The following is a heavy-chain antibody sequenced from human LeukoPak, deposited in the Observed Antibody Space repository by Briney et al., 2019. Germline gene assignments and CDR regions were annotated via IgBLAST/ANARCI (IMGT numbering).Heavy chain of an antibody. J-gene: IGHJ6*02. D-gene: IGHD3-10*01. CDR3: ARNPFYYGAGRDYYYGMDV. CDR2: ISSSSSYI. V-gene: IGHV3-21*01. CDR1: GFTFSSYS. Sequence: GGSLRLSRAASGFTFSSYSMNWVRQAPAKGLEWGSSISSSSSYIYYADQVKGRFTISRDDTKTSLYLQMNSLRAEDTAVYYCARNPFYYGAGRDYYYGMDVWGQGTTVTVSS.